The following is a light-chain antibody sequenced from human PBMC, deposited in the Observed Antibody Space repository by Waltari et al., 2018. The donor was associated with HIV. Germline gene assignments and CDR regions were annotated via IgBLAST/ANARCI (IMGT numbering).Light chain of an antibody. CDR1: SSTIGSNT. CDR2: SNN. CDR3: AAWDDSLNGVV. J-gene: IGLJ2*01. V-gene: IGLV1-44*01. Sequence: QSVLPQPPSASGTPGQRVTISCSGTSSTIGSNTANWYHQLPGTAPKLLIYSNNQRPSGVPDRFSGSKSGTSASLAISGLQSEDEADYYCAAWDDSLNGVVFGGGTKLTVL.